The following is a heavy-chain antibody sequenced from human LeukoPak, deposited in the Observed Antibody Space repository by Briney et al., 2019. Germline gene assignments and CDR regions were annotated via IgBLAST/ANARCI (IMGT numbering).Heavy chain of an antibody. CDR2: ISGDGGST. CDR3: AKDITSSWYIASGAFDI. D-gene: IGHD6-13*01. J-gene: IGHJ3*02. V-gene: IGHV3-43*02. CDR1: GFTFDDYA. Sequence: GGSLRLSCAASGFTFDDYAMHWVRQAPGKGLEWVSLISGDGGSTYYADSVKGRFTISRDNSKNSLYLQMNSLRTKDTALYYCAKDITSSWYIASGAFDIWGQGTMVTVSS.